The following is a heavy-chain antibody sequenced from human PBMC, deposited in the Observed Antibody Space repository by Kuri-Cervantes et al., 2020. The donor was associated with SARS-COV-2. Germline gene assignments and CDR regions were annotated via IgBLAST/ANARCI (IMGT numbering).Heavy chain of an antibody. V-gene: IGHV5-51*01. CDR2: IYPGDSDT. J-gene: IGHJ4*02. CDR3: ARKLSGDMLADY. D-gene: IGHD3-9*01. Sequence: GESLKISCKGSGYSFTSYRIGWVRHLPGRGLEWMGIIYPGDSDTRYSPSFQGRVTISTDKSISTAYLQWSSLKASDTAMYYCARKLSGDMLADYWGQGTLVTVSS. CDR1: GYSFTSYR.